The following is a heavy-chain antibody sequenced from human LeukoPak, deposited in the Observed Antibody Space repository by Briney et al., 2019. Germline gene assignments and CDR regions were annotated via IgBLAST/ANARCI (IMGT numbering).Heavy chain of an antibody. V-gene: IGHV1-2*02. CDR3: ARTYTVSSDFDY. CDR1: GYTFTGDD. CDR2: INPNSGVT. J-gene: IGHJ4*02. D-gene: IGHD6-6*01. Sequence: ASLNLSCAASGYTFTGDDVHCVRQAPGQGLESMGWINPNSGVTNYAQRFQDRVSMTRDTYISTDYMELSRLRSDDTAVYYCARTYTVSSDFDYWGLGTLVTVSS.